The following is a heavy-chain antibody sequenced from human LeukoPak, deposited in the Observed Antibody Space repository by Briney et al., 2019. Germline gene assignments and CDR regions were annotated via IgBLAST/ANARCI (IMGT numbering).Heavy chain of an antibody. D-gene: IGHD5-18*01. CDR3: ARGPGAAMAPYYFDY. CDR1: GFTFSSYG. J-gene: IGHJ4*02. V-gene: IGHV3-33*01. CDR2: IWYDGSNK. Sequence: GGSLRLSCAASGFTFSSYGMHWVRQAPGKGLEWVAVIWYDGSNKYYADSVKGRFTISRDNSKNTLYLQMNSLRAEDTAVYYCARGPGAAMAPYYFDYWGQGTLVTVSS.